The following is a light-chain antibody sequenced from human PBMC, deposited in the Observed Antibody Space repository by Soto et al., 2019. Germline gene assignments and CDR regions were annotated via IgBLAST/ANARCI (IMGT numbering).Light chain of an antibody. V-gene: IGKV3-20*01. Sequence: EVVLTPSPGTLSLSPWGTATLSCSASQTISGSIFAWYQQKPGQAPRLLIHGASSRATGIPDRFSGSGSGTDFTLTISGLEPEDFAVYYCQQYDSSPPITFGQGTRLEI. J-gene: IGKJ5*01. CDR1: QTISGSI. CDR3: QQYDSSPPIT. CDR2: GAS.